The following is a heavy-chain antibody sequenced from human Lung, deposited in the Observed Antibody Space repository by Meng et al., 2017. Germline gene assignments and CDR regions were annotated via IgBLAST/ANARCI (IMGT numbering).Heavy chain of an antibody. D-gene: IGHD1-26*01. Sequence: QVQLQESGPGLVKPSGTLSLTCAVSGGSITSSTWWSWVRQTPGKGLEWFGEIFHSGSTNYNPPLESRVTISVDKSKNQFSLKVYPATAADTATYYCARFDISSSGRGDYWGQGILVTVSS. CDR1: GGSITSSTW. V-gene: IGHV4-4*02. J-gene: IGHJ4*02. CDR3: ARFDISSSGRGDY. CDR2: IFHSGST.